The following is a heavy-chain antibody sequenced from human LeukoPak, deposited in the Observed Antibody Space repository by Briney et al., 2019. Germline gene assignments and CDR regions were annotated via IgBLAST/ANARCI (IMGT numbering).Heavy chain of an antibody. J-gene: IGHJ6*02. CDR2: INSDGSST. D-gene: IGHD3-3*01. CDR1: GFTFSSYW. CDR3: ARGGRGSDYDFWSGYFPLYYYGMDV. Sequence: GGSLRLSCAASGFTFSSYWMHWVRQAPGKGLVWVSRINSDGSSTSYADSVKGRFTISRDNAKNTLYLQMNSLRAEDTAVYYCARGGRGSDYDFWSGYFPLYYYGMDVWGQGTTVTVSS. V-gene: IGHV3-74*01.